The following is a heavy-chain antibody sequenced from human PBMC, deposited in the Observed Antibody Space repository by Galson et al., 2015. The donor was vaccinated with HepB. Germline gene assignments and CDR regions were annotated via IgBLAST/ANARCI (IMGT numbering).Heavy chain of an antibody. D-gene: IGHD7-27*01. V-gene: IGHV1-18*01. CDR2: ISAKSGNT. Sequence: SCKASGYTFSTYGISWVRQAPGQGLEWMGWISAKSGNTRYAQKLQDRVTMTTDTSTSTAYMELRSLRSDDTAMYYCARESMPGPWGDYWGQGTLVTVSS. J-gene: IGHJ4*02. CDR1: GYTFSTYG. CDR3: ARESMPGPWGDY.